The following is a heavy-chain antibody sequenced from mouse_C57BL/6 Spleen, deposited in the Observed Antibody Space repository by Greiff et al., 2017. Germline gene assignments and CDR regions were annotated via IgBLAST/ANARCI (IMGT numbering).Heavy chain of an antibody. D-gene: IGHD3-3*01. Sequence: EVQLQQSGPELVKPGASVKISCKASGYTFTDYYMNWVKQSHGKSLEWIGDINPNNGGTSYNQKFKGKATLTVDKSSSTAYMGLRSLTSEDSAVYYCARGPGHYFDYWGQGTTLTVSS. J-gene: IGHJ2*01. V-gene: IGHV1-26*01. CDR1: GYTFTDYY. CDR3: ARGPGHYFDY. CDR2: INPNNGGT.